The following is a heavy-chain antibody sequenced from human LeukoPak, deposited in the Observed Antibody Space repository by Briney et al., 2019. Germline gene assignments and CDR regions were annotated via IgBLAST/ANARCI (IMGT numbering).Heavy chain of an antibody. CDR2: ISAYNGNT. Sequence: ASVKVSCKASGYTFTSYGISWVRQAPGQGLEWMGWISAYNGNTNYAQKLQGRVTMTTDTSTSTAYMELRSLRSDDTAVYYCARELTGEYYYDSSGYYHYPPAFDCWGQGTLVTVSS. V-gene: IGHV1-18*01. CDR3: ARELTGEYYYDSSGYYHYPPAFDC. CDR1: GYTFTSYG. J-gene: IGHJ4*02. D-gene: IGHD3-22*01.